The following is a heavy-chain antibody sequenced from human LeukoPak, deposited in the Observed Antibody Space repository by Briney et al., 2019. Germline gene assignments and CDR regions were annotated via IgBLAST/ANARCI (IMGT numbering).Heavy chain of an antibody. V-gene: IGHV4-59*01. Sequence: KPSETLSVTCTVSGGSISSYYWSWIRQPPGKGLEWIGCIYYTGSTTYNPSLQSRVTISVDTSKNQFSLKLSSVTAADTAVYYCARGLYCSSTSCQYYFDYWGQGTLVTVSS. CDR2: IYYTGST. D-gene: IGHD2-2*01. CDR1: GGSISSYY. CDR3: ARGLYCSSTSCQYYFDY. J-gene: IGHJ4*02.